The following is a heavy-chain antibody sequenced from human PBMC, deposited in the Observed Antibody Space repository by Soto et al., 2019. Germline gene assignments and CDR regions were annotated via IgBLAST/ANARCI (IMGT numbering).Heavy chain of an antibody. CDR1: GGTFSSYA. Sequence: SVKVSCKASGGTFSSYAISWVRQAPGQGLEWMGGIIPIFGTANYAQKFQGRVTITADESTSTAYMELSGLRSEDTAVYYCARGREMATIHGMDVWGQGTTVTVSS. V-gene: IGHV1-69*13. CDR3: ARGREMATIHGMDV. J-gene: IGHJ6*02. CDR2: IIPIFGTA. D-gene: IGHD5-12*01.